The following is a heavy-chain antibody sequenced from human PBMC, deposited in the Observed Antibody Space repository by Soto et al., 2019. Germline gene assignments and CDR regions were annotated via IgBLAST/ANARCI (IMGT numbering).Heavy chain of an antibody. CDR2: IYKSATT. Sequence: SETLSLTCSVSGDSISNLDYFWAWIRQPPGQALEYIGYIYKSATTYYNPSFESRVAISVDTSKSQFSLNVTSVTATDTAVYFCARGRYCLTGRCFPNWFDSWGQGALVTVSS. CDR3: ARGRYCLTGRCFPNWFDS. D-gene: IGHD7-27*01. J-gene: IGHJ5*01. V-gene: IGHV4-30-4*01. CDR1: GDSISNLDYF.